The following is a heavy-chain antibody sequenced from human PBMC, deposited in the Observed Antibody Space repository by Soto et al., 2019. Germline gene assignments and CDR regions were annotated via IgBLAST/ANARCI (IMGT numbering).Heavy chain of an antibody. CDR2: IYKSATT. Sequence: SETLSLTCSVSGDSISNLDYFWAWIRQPPGQALEYIGYIYKSATTYYNPSFESRVAISVDTSKSQFSLNVTSVTATDTAVYFCARGRYCLTGRCFPNWFDSWGQGALVTVSS. CDR3: ARGRYCLTGRCFPNWFDS. D-gene: IGHD7-27*01. J-gene: IGHJ5*01. V-gene: IGHV4-30-4*01. CDR1: GDSISNLDYF.